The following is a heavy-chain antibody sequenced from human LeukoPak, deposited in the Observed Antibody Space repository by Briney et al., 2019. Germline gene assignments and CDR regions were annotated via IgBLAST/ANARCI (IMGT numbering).Heavy chain of an antibody. CDR2: ISGGSSTM. Sequence: GGSLRLSCAASGFTFSDYSMNWVRQAPGKGLEWVSYISGGSSTMYYADSVKGRFTISRDNAKNSLYLQMNSLRAEDTAVYYCARDRGQTGYYWSYYYYMDGWGIGTTVTVSS. D-gene: IGHD3-9*01. V-gene: IGHV3-48*01. CDR3: ARDRGQTGYYWSYYYYMDG. CDR1: GFTFSDYS. J-gene: IGHJ6*03.